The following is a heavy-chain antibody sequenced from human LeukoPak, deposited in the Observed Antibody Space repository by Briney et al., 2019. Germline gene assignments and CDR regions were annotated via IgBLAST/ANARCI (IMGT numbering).Heavy chain of an antibody. CDR1: GYSISSGYY. CDR2: IYHTRST. J-gene: IGHJ4*02. CDR3: GRHLDIVAPFDY. D-gene: IGHD5-12*01. Sequence: SETLSLTCAVSGYSISSGYYWGWIRQPPGEGLEWIGSIYHTRSTYYNPSLKSRVTISVDTSKNQFSLKLSSVTAADTAVYYCGRHLDIVAPFDYWGQGTLVTVSS. V-gene: IGHV4-38-2*01.